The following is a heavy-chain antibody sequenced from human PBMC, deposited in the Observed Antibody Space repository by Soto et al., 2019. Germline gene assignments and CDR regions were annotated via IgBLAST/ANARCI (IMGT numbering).Heavy chain of an antibody. J-gene: IGHJ4*02. Sequence: ASVKVSFKACGYTFTSYGISRLRQAPGQGLEWMGWISAYNGNTNYAQKLQGRVTMTTDTSTSTAYMELRSLRSDDTAVYYCARDHYYDSSGPLGYWGQGTLVTVSS. D-gene: IGHD3-22*01. V-gene: IGHV1-18*01. CDR2: ISAYNGNT. CDR3: ARDHYYDSSGPLGY. CDR1: GYTFTSYG.